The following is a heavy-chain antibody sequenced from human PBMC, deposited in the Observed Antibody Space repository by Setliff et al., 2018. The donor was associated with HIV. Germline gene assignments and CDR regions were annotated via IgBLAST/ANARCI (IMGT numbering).Heavy chain of an antibody. D-gene: IGHD6-19*01. CDR1: GYTFSSYY. CDR3: AKHLSPGSGWYSKARGMDV. J-gene: IGHJ6*02. V-gene: IGHV5-51*01. Sequence: GESLKISCQGSGYTFSSYYIGWVRQMPGKGLEWMGIMYPGDSYTRYNPSFQGQITISADKSISTAYLQWSSLKASDTAMYYCAKHLSPGSGWYSKARGMDVWGQGTTVTVSS. CDR2: MYPGDSYT.